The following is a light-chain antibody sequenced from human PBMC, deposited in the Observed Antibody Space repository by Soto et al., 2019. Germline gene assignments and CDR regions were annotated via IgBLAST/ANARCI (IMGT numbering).Light chain of an antibody. CDR3: CAYAGGSTYV. Sequence: QSVLTQPSSVSGSPGQSITISCTGTISDVGSYNLVSWYQQYPGKAPKLMIYEDSKRPSGVSNRFSGSKSGNTASLTISGLQTEDEADYYCCAYAGGSTYVFGTGTKVTV. V-gene: IGLV2-23*01. CDR2: EDS. CDR1: ISDVGSYNL. J-gene: IGLJ1*01.